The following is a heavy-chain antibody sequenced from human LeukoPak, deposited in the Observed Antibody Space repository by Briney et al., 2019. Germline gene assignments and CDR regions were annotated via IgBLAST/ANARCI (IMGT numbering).Heavy chain of an antibody. Sequence: GGSLRPSCAASGFTFSSYAMHWVRQAPGKGLEWVAVISYDGSNKYYADSVKGRFTISRDNSKNTLYLQMNSLRAEDTAVYYCARVPYWGQGTLVTVSS. CDR1: GFTFSSYA. V-gene: IGHV3-30*04. CDR3: ARVPY. J-gene: IGHJ4*02. CDR2: ISYDGSNK.